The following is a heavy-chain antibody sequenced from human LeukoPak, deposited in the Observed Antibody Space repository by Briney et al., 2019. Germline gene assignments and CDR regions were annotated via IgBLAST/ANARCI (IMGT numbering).Heavy chain of an antibody. CDR2: MNPNSGNT. Sequence: ASVTVSFQASGYTFTSYDINWVRQAPGQGLEWMGWMNPNSGNTGYAQKFQGRVTITRDTSISTAYMELSSLRSEDTAVYYCAKSNWFDPWGQGTLVTVSS. V-gene: IGHV1-8*01. CDR3: AKSNWFDP. CDR1: GYTFTSYD. J-gene: IGHJ5*02.